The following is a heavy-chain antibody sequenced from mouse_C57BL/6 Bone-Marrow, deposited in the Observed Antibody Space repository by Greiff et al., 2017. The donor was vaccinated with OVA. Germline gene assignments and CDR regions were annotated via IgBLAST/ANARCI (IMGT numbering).Heavy chain of an antibody. CDR3: ARSLYDGYYYDY. CDR1: GFNIKDYY. J-gene: IGHJ4*01. Sequence: VQLKESGAELVKPGASVKLSCTASGFNIKDYYMHWVKQRTEQGLEWIGRIDPEDGETKYAPKFQGKATITADPSSNTAYLQLSSLTSEDSAVYYFARSLYDGYYYDYWGQGTSVTVSS. V-gene: IGHV14-2*01. CDR2: IDPEDGET. D-gene: IGHD2-3*01.